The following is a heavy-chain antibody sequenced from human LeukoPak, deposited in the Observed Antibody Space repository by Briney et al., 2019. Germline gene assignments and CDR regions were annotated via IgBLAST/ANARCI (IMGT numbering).Heavy chain of an antibody. J-gene: IGHJ6*02. CDR1: GFTFSSYW. Sequence: GGSLRLSCAASGFTFSSYWMSWVRQAPGKGLEWVSNIKQDGSEKYYVDSVKGLFTISRDNAKNSLYLQMNSLRAEDTAVYYCARDFDWLSHYYYYYGMDVWGQGTTVTVSS. V-gene: IGHV3-7*01. D-gene: IGHD3-9*01. CDR3: ARDFDWLSHYYYYYGMDV. CDR2: IKQDGSEK.